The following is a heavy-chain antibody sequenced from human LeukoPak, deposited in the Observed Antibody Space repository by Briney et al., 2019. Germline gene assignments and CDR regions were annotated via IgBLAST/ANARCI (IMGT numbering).Heavy chain of an antibody. CDR2: ISGSGGST. D-gene: IGHD1-26*01. J-gene: IGHJ4*02. CDR1: GFTFSSYG. V-gene: IGHV3-23*01. CDR3: AKVRSIWWELLLDY. Sequence: SGGSLRLSCAASGFTFSSYGMSWVRQAPGKGLEWVSAISGSGGSTYYADSVKGRFTISRDNSKNTLYLQMNSLRAEDTAVYYCAKVRSIWWELLLDYWGQGTLVTVSS.